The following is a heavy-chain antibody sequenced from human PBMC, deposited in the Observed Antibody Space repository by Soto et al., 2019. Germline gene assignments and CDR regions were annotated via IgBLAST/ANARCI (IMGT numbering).Heavy chain of an antibody. V-gene: IGHV4-4*09. CDR2: IPFSGST. Sequence: SETLSLTCTVSGGSISGYYWSWIWQPPGKGLEWIGYIPFSGSTSYNPSLKSRLTISVDTSQNQVSLKLASVTAADTAVYYCLTQGFGPLHGLVDVWGQGTTVTVSS. D-gene: IGHD3-10*01. J-gene: IGHJ6*02. CDR1: GGSISGYY. CDR3: LTQGFGPLHGLVDV.